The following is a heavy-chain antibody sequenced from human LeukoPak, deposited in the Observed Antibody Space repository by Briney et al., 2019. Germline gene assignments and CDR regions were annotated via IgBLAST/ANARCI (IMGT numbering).Heavy chain of an antibody. CDR1: GYTFTGYY. V-gene: IGHV1-2*02. CDR2: INPNSGGT. D-gene: IGHD3-10*01. Sequence: ASVKVSCKASGYTFTGYYMHWVRQAPGQGLEWMGWINPNSGGTNYAQKFQGRVTMTRDTSISTAYMELSRLRSDDTAVYYCARGGRVITMVRGVTIYWGQGTLVTVSS. CDR3: ARGGRVITMVRGVTIY. J-gene: IGHJ4*02.